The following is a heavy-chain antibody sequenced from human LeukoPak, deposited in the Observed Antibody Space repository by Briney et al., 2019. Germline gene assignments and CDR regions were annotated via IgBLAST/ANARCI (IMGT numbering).Heavy chain of an antibody. CDR3: VSFYETY. CDR2: INSDGSWT. J-gene: IGHJ4*02. V-gene: IGHV3-74*01. Sequence: PGGSLRLSCAASGNYWMHWVRQAPGKGLVWVPHINSDGSWTSYADSVKGRFTISKDNAKNTVYLHMNSLRAEDTAVYYCVSFYETYWGRGTLVTVSS. CDR1: GNYW. D-gene: IGHD2/OR15-2a*01.